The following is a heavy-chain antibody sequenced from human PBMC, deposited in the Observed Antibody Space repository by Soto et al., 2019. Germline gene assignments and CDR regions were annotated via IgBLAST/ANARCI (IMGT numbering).Heavy chain of an antibody. V-gene: IGHV3-23*01. D-gene: IGHD3-3*01. CDR3: AKVANVGVVVEYFDH. CDR2: ISITGRST. CDR1: GFNFAKYA. J-gene: IGHJ4*02. Sequence: PGGSRRLSWVSSGFNFAKYAMGWVRQAPGKGLEWVSGISITGRSTYYADSVSGRFSISRDNSKNTVDLQINSLRAEDTAVYYCAKVANVGVVVEYFDHWGQGSLVTVSS.